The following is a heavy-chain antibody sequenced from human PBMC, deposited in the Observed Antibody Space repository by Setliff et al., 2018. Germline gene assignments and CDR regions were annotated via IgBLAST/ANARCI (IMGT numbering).Heavy chain of an antibody. D-gene: IGHD6-13*01. CDR3: ARTMYSSSWYGAFDI. Sequence: SETRSLTCTVSGGSISSYYWSWIRQPPGKGLEWIGYIYYSGSTNYNPSLKSRVTISVDTSKNQFSLKLSSVTAADTAVYYCARTMYSSSWYGAFDIWGQGTMVTVSS. V-gene: IGHV4-59*01. CDR1: GGSISSYY. J-gene: IGHJ3*02. CDR2: IYYSGST.